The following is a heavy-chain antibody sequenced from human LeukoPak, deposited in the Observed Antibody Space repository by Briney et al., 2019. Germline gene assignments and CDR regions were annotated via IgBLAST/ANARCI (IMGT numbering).Heavy chain of an antibody. Sequence: PGGSLRFSCAASGFSFSDAWMNWVRQAPGKGLEWVGHIRSKADGGTPDYIAPVKGRFTISRDDSKDTLYLKMNSLNTEDTAMYYCTTRSPARYCSDGACYSSADYWGQGTLVTVSS. J-gene: IGHJ4*02. D-gene: IGHD2-15*01. CDR3: TTRSPARYCSDGACYSSADY. CDR1: GFSFSDAW. CDR2: IRSKADGGTP. V-gene: IGHV3-15*07.